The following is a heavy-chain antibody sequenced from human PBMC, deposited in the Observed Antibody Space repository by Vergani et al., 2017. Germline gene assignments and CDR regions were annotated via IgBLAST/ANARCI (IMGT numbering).Heavy chain of an antibody. CDR1: GGTFSSYA. V-gene: IGHV1-69*04. CDR3: ARGTPGYSSSWYFYYYGMDV. D-gene: IGHD6-13*01. Sequence: QVQLVQSGAEVKKPGASVKVSCKASGGTFSSYAISWVRQAPGQGLEWMGRIIPILGIANYAQKFQGRVTITADKSTSTAYMELSSLRSEDTAVYYCARGTPGYSSSWYFYYYGMDVGGQGTTVTVSS. J-gene: IGHJ6*02. CDR2: IIPILGIA.